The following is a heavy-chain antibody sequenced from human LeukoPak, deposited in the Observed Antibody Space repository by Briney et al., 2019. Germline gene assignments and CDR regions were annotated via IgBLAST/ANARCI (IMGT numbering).Heavy chain of an antibody. CDR2: IYYSGST. J-gene: IGHJ6*02. CDR1: GGSISSYY. Sequence: SETLSLTCTVSGGSISSYYWSWIRQPPGKGLEWIGYIYYSGSTNYNPSLKSRVTISVDTSKNQFSLKLSSVTAADTAVYYCATTMGSQDHYYYYGMDVWGQGTTVTVSS. D-gene: IGHD3-10*01. CDR3: ATTMGSQDHYYYYGMDV. V-gene: IGHV4-59*12.